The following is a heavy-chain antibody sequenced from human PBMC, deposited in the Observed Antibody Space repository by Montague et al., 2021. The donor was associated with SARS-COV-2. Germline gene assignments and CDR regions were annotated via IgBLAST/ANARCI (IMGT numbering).Heavy chain of an antibody. Sequence: SLRLSCAASGFTFSSYFMSWVRQPPVKGLEWVSLIYSAGSSTSYXDSVKGRFTISRENAKNTLYLQMNSLRAEDTAVYYCFGDSSYPYYFDYWGQGTMVTVSS. D-gene: IGHD3-10*01. CDR3: FGDSSYPYYFDY. CDR1: GFTFSSYF. V-gene: IGHV3-23*03. J-gene: IGHJ4*02. CDR2: IYSAGSST.